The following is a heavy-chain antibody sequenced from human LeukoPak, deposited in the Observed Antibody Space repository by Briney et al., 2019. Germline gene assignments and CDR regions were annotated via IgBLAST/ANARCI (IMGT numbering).Heavy chain of an antibody. Sequence: SEILSLTCTVSGGSVSNSLYYWSWIRQPPGKGLEWIGYIYYSGSTNYNPSLKSRVTISIDTSRNQFSLRLNSMTAADTAVYYCARGLLPPGLYGMDVWGQGTTVTVSS. J-gene: IGHJ6*02. CDR2: IYYSGST. CDR1: GGSVSNSLYY. CDR3: ARGLLPPGLYGMDV. D-gene: IGHD2-15*01. V-gene: IGHV4-61*01.